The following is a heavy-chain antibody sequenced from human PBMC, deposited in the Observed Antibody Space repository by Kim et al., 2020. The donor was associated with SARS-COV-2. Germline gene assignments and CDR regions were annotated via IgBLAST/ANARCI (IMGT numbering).Heavy chain of an antibody. D-gene: IGHD3-9*01. Sequence: GGSLRLSCAASGFTFSSYWMHWVRQAPGKGLVWVSRINSDGSSTSYADSVKGRFTISRDNAKNTLYLQMNSLRAEDTAVYYCARDHRSNYDILTGYYKHCYCYCMDVWGQGATVTVSS. V-gene: IGHV3-74*01. J-gene: IGHJ6*02. CDR2: INSDGSST. CDR3: ARDHRSNYDILTGYYKHCYCYCMDV. CDR1: GFTFSSYW.